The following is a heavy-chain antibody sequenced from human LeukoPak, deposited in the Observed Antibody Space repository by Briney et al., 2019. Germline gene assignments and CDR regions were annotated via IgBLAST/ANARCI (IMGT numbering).Heavy chain of an antibody. Sequence: PSQTLSLTCTVSGGSISSGDYYWSWIRQPPGKGLEWIGYIYYSGSTYYNPSLKSRVTISVDTSKNQFSLKLSSVTAADTAVYYCARGIGSYDSSGYSSWGYWGQGTLVTVSS. D-gene: IGHD3-22*01. CDR2: IYYSGST. CDR1: GGSISSGDYY. J-gene: IGHJ4*02. CDR3: ARGIGSYDSSGYSSWGY. V-gene: IGHV4-30-4*01.